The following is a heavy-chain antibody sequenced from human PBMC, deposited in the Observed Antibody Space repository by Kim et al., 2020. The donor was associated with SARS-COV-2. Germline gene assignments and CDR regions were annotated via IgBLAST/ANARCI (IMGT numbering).Heavy chain of an antibody. J-gene: IGHJ5*02. V-gene: IGHV4-39*01. CDR3: ARLGVTYDSSGYPHLGNIDP. D-gene: IGHD3-22*01. CDR2: IYYSGST. CDR1: GGSISSSSYY. Sequence: SETLSLTCPVSGGSISSSSYYWGWIRQPPGKGLEYIGSIYYSGSTYYNPSLKSRVTISVDTSKNQFSLKLSSVTAADTAVYYCARLGVTYDSSGYPHLGNIDPWGQGTLVTVSS.